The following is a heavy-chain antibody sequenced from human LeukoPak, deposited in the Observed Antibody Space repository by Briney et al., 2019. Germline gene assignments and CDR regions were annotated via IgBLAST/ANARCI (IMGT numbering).Heavy chain of an antibody. J-gene: IGHJ4*02. CDR1: GYTLTSYG. CDR3: VRSSQRHPRYHFDY. D-gene: IGHD2-2*02. Sequence: ASVKVSCKASGYTLTSYGISWARQAPGQRLGGMGWISGYNGNTNYAQNLQGRVTMTTDTSTSTAYMELRSLRSDDTAVYYCVRSSQRHPRYHFDYWGQGTLVTVSS. V-gene: IGHV1-18*01. CDR2: ISGYNGNT.